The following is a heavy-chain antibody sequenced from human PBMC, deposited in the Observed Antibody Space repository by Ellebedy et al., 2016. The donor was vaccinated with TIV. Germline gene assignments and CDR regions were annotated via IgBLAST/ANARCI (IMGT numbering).Heavy chain of an antibody. Sequence: AASVKVSCKTFEYTFTSYYMHWVRQAPGQGLEWMGIIDPNGGTTTYAQKFQGRVTMTRDTPTSTVYMELSSLRSEDTAVYYCARDPHYYGSGKYCCMEVWGQGTTVTVSS. J-gene: IGHJ6*02. D-gene: IGHD3-10*01. V-gene: IGHV1-46*01. CDR2: IDPNGGTT. CDR3: ARDPHYYGSGKYCCMEV. CDR1: EYTFTSYY.